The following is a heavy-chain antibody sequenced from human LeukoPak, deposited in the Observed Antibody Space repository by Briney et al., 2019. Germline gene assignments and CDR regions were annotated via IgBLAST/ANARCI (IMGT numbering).Heavy chain of an antibody. CDR3: ARVITMVRGAIRY. V-gene: IGHV3-48*04. J-gene: IGHJ4*02. CDR2: ISSSSSTI. Sequence: QPGGSLRLSCAASGFTFSSYSMNWVRQAPGKGLEWVSYISSSSSTIYYADSVKGRFTISRDNAKNSLYLQMNSLRAEDTAVYYCARVITMVRGAIRYWGQGTLVTVSS. CDR1: GFTFSSYS. D-gene: IGHD3-10*01.